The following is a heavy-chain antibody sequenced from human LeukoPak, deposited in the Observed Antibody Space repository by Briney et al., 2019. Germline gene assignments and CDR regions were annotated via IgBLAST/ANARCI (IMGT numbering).Heavy chain of an antibody. CDR2: INHSGST. CDR1: GGSFSGYY. Sequence: SETLSLTCAVYGGSFSGYYWSWIRQPPGKGLEWIGEINHSGSTNYNPSLKSRVTISVDTSKNQFSLKLSSVTAADTAVYYCARGFIMRIQPWLRGYYYYMDVWGKGTTVTVSS. J-gene: IGHJ6*03. D-gene: IGHD5-18*01. CDR3: ARGFIMRIQPWLRGYYYYMDV. V-gene: IGHV4-34*01.